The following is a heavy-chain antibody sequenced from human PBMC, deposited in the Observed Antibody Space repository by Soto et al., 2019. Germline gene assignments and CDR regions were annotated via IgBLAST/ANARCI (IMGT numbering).Heavy chain of an antibody. V-gene: IGHV4-34*01. CDR1: GGSFSGYY. Sequence: SETLSLTCAVYGGSFSGYYWSWIRQPPGKGLEWIGEINHSGSTSYNPSLKSRVTISVDTSKNQFSLKLSSVTAADTAVYYCARFRYGSGSPGGYYYYYGMDVWGQGTTVTVSS. CDR2: INHSGST. J-gene: IGHJ6*02. D-gene: IGHD3-10*01. CDR3: ARFRYGSGSPGGYYYYYGMDV.